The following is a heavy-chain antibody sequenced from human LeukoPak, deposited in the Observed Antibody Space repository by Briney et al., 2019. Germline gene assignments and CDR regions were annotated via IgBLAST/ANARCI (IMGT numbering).Heavy chain of an antibody. D-gene: IGHD5-12*01. V-gene: IGHV1-2*02. CDR2: INPNSGGT. CDR3: ARGYSGYDYSFDY. J-gene: IGHJ4*02. Sequence: EASVKVSCKASGYTFTGYYMHWVRQAPGQGLEWMGWINPNSGGTNYAQKFQGRVTMTRDTSISTAYMELSRLRSDDTAVYYCARGYSGYDYSFDYWGQGTLVTVSS. CDR1: GYTFTGYY.